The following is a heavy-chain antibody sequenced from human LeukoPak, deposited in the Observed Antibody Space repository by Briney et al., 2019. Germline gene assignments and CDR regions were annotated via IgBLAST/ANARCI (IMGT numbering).Heavy chain of an antibody. D-gene: IGHD1-26*01. J-gene: IGHJ4*02. CDR2: VNHSGST. CDR3: ARGIVGATDFDY. CDR1: GGSFSGYY. Sequence: SETLSLTCAVYGGSFSGYYWSWIRQPPGKGLEWIGEVNHSGSTNYNPSLKSRVTISVDTSKNQFSLKLSSVTAADTAVYYCARGIVGATDFDYWGQGTLVTVSS. V-gene: IGHV4-34*01.